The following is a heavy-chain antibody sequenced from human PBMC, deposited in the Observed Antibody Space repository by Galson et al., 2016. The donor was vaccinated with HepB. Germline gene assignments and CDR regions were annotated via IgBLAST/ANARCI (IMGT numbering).Heavy chain of an antibody. CDR3: ARWSSGLS. Sequence: SLRLSCAASRFAFSSYWMHWVRQVPGKGLVWVSRINDDGTNTNYADSVKGRFTISRDNAKNTLYLQMNSLRADDTAVYYCARWSSGLSWGQGTLVTVSS. D-gene: IGHD6-19*01. CDR1: RFAFSSYW. J-gene: IGHJ4*02. CDR2: INDDGTNT. V-gene: IGHV3-74*01.